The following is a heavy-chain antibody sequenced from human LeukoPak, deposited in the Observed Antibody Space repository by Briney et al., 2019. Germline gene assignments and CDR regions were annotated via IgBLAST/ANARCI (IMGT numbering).Heavy chain of an antibody. CDR1: GFTFSSYA. V-gene: IGHV3-23*01. D-gene: IGHD2-2*01. CDR3: AKKGAGKHCSSTSCPVDY. CDR2: ISGSGGST. Sequence: GGSLRLSCAASGFTFSSYAMSWVRQAPGKGLEWVSAISGSGGSTYYADSVKGRFTISRDNSKNTLYLQMNSLRAEDTAVYYRAKKGAGKHCSSTSCPVDYWGQGTLVTVSS. J-gene: IGHJ4*02.